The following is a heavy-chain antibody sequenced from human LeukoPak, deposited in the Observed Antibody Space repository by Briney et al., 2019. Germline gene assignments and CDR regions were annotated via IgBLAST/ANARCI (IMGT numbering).Heavy chain of an antibody. CDR1: GFTFSSYG. J-gene: IGHJ4*02. CDR3: AKDSRTTVTTSSDY. Sequence: GGSLRLSCAASGFTFSSYGMSWVRQAPGKGLEWVSAISGSGGSTYYADSVKGRFTISRDNSKNTLYLQMNSLRAEDTAVYYCAKDSRTTVTTSSDYWGQGTLVTVSS. D-gene: IGHD4-17*01. V-gene: IGHV3-23*01. CDR2: ISGSGGST.